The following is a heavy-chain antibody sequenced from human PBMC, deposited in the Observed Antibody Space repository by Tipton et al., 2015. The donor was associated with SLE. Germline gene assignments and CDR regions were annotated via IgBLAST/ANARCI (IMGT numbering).Heavy chain of an antibody. V-gene: IGHV4-30-4*01. CDR2: IYYSGST. CDR1: GGSISSGDYY. Sequence: TLSLTCTVSGGSISSGDYYWSWIRQPPGKGLEWIGYIYYSGSTYYNPSLKSRVTISVDTSKNQFSLKLSSVTAADTAVYYCARGGIAARPGYYYYAMDVWGQGTTVTVSS. D-gene: IGHD6-6*01. J-gene: IGHJ6*02. CDR3: ARGGIAARPGYYYYAMDV.